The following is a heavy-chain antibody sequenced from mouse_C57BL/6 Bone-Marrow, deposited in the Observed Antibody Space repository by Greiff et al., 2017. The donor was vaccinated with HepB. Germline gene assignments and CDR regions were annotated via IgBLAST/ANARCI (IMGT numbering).Heavy chain of an antibody. CDR3: ARRGKNALDY. CDR2: INPSSGYT. J-gene: IGHJ2*01. V-gene: IGHV1-4*01. Sequence: VKVVESGAELARPGASVKMSCKASGYTFTSYTMHWVKQRPGQGLEWIGYINPSSGYTKYNQKFKDKATLTADKSSSTAYMQLSSLTSEDSAVYYCARRGKNALDYWGQGTTLTVSS. CDR1: GYTFTSYT.